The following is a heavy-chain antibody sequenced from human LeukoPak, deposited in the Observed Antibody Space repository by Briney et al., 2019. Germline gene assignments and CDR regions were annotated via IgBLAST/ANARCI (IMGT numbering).Heavy chain of an antibody. Sequence: SETLSLTCTVSGGSVSSGSYYWSWIRQPPGKGVEWIGYIYYSGSTNYNPSLKSRVTISVDTSKNQFSLKLSSVTAADTAVYYCARDRPYSSSSYYFDYWGQGTLVTVSS. D-gene: IGHD6-13*01. V-gene: IGHV4-61*01. CDR3: ARDRPYSSSSYYFDY. CDR2: IYYSGST. CDR1: GGSVSSGSYY. J-gene: IGHJ4*02.